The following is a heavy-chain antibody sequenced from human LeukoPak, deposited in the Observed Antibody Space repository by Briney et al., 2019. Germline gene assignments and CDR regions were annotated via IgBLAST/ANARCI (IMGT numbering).Heavy chain of an antibody. Sequence: PGGSLRLSCAASGFTFSSYGMSWVRQAPGKGLEWVSAISGSGGSTYYADSVKGRFTISRDNSKNTLYLQMNSLRAEDTAVYYCGREGLGFSYTHWGQGTLVTVSS. J-gene: IGHJ4*02. CDR1: GFTFSSYG. CDR3: GREGLGFSYTH. CDR2: ISGSGGST. V-gene: IGHV3-23*01. D-gene: IGHD2-15*01.